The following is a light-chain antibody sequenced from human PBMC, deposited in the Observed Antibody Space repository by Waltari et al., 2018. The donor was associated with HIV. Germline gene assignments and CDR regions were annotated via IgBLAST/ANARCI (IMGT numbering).Light chain of an antibody. V-gene: IGLV2-23*01. J-gene: IGLJ3*02. CDR1: SSDGGSYNL. Sequence: QSALTQPASVSGSPGQSITISCNGTSSDGGSYNLVSWYQQHPGKAPKLMIYEGSKRPSVVSNRFSGSKSGNTASLTISGLQAEDEADYYCCSYAGSSTSWVFGGGTKLTVL. CDR2: EGS. CDR3: CSYAGSSTSWV.